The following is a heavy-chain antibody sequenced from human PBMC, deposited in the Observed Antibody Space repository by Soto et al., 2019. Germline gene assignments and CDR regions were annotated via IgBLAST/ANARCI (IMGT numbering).Heavy chain of an antibody. CDR2: IIPIFSTP. CDR3: ARGGLQAQGVQYNHYAMDV. V-gene: IGHV1-69*06. CDR1: GGTFDRHT. D-gene: IGHD4-4*01. J-gene: IGHJ6*02. Sequence: VASVKVSCKASGGTFDRHTINWVRQAPGQGLEWMGGIIPIFSTPKYAQKFQGRVMLTADKSTSTAYMELSSLRYEDTAVYYCARGGLQAQGVQYNHYAMDVWGQGTTVTVSS.